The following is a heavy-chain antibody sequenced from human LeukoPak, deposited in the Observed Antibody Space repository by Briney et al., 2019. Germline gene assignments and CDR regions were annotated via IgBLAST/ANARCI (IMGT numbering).Heavy chain of an antibody. Sequence: ASVKVSCKASGCTFTSYGINWVRQATGQGLEWMGWMNPNSGNTGYAQKFQGRVTMTRNTSISTAYMELSSLRSEDTAVYYCARAPMVRGVIITRFDPWGQGTLVTVSS. J-gene: IGHJ5*02. D-gene: IGHD3-10*01. CDR1: GCTFTSYG. V-gene: IGHV1-8*01. CDR3: ARAPMVRGVIITRFDP. CDR2: MNPNSGNT.